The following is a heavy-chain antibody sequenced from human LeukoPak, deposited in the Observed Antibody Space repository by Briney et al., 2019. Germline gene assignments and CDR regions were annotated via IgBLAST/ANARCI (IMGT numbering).Heavy chain of an antibody. CDR3: AHRQDVPGAGGWFAP. D-gene: IGHD2-2*01. Sequence: SGPTLVKPTQTLTLTCTFSGFSLTTSGVGVGWIRQPPGRALEWLALIYWNDAERYSPSLKSRLTITKDTSKNQVVLTMTNMDPVDTATYYCAHRQDVPGAGGWFAPWGQGTLVTVSS. CDR1: GFSLTTSGVG. V-gene: IGHV2-5*01. CDR2: IYWNDAE. J-gene: IGHJ5*02.